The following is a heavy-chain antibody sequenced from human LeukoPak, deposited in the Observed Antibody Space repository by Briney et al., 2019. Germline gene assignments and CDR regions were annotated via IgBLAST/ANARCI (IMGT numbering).Heavy chain of an antibody. Sequence: GGSLRLSCAASGFTFITYSMNWVRQAPGKGLEWVSYISSSSDTIYYADSVKGRFTISRDNAKNSLYRQMNSLRAEDTAVYYCARRILMDVWGNGTTVTVSS. CDR3: ARRILMDV. CDR1: GFTFITYS. V-gene: IGHV3-48*01. D-gene: IGHD2-15*01. CDR2: ISSSSDTI. J-gene: IGHJ6*04.